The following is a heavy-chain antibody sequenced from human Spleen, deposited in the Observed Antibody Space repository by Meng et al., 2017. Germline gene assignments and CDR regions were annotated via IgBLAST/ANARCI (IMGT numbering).Heavy chain of an antibody. J-gene: IGHJ3*02. CDR2: ISYDGSNK. CDR3: ARRKEWERDAFDI. CDR1: GFTFSSYG. D-gene: IGHD1-26*01. V-gene: IGHV3-30*03. Sequence: QVQLVESGGGVVQPGRSLRLSCAASGFTFSSYGMNWVRQAPGKGLEWVALISYDGSNKYYADSVKGQFTNSRDNSKNTLYLQMNSLRAEETAVYYCARRKEWERDAFDIWGQGTLVTVSS.